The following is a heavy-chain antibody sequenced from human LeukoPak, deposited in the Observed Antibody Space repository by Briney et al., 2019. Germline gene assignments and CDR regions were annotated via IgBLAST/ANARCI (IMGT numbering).Heavy chain of an antibody. CDR2: ITSNWGSP. CDR3: AKGGSYYEVNWFDP. J-gene: IGHJ5*02. D-gene: IGHD3-22*01. V-gene: IGHV3-64*04. CDR1: GFTVSSYA. Sequence: ETLTLSCSASGFTVSSYAMHWDRQAPGKGMQFDSVITSNWGSPCYADSVKSRFTISRDNPNTTLYLLILRLKAEDTAVYCGAKGGSYYEVNWFDPWGQGTLVTVSS.